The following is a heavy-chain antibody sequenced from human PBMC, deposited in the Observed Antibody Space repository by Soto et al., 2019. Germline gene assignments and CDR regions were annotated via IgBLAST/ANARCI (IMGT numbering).Heavy chain of an antibody. CDR2: ISPSGGAT. CDR3: ARDQTVTTHYYYALDV. D-gene: IGHD4-17*01. J-gene: IGHJ6*02. V-gene: IGHV1-46*01. CDR1: GYTFSSYY. Sequence: GASVKVSCKASGYTFSSYYIHWVRQAPGQGLEWMGVISPSGGATSYAQRFQGRVTMARETSTSTVYMELSSLRSEDTAVYYCARDQTVTTHYYYALDVWGQGTTVTVSS.